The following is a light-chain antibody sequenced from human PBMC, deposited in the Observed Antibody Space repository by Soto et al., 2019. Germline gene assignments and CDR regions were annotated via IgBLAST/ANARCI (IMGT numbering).Light chain of an antibody. CDR3: CSYAGSYSDV. J-gene: IGLJ1*01. CDR1: SSDVGGYNY. V-gene: IGLV2-11*01. Sequence: QSALTQPRSVSGSPGQSVTISCTGTSSDVGGYNYVSWYQQHPGKAPKVMIYDVSKRPSGVPDRFSGSKSGNTASLTISVLEAEDEADYSCCSYAGSYSDVFGTGTKVTVL. CDR2: DVS.